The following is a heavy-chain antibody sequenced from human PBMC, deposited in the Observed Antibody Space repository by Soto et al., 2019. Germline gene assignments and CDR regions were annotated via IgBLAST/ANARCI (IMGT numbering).Heavy chain of an antibody. D-gene: IGHD3-9*01. CDR3: ANAGSDLKTYYDILTGLARAY. J-gene: IGHJ4*02. CDR2: ISGSGGST. Sequence: GGSLRLSCAASGFTFSSYAMSWVRQAPGKGLEWVSAISGSGGSTYYADSVKGRFTISRDNSKNTLYLQMNSLRAEDTAVYYCANAGSDLKTYYDILTGLARAYWGQGTLVTVSS. V-gene: IGHV3-23*01. CDR1: GFTFSSYA.